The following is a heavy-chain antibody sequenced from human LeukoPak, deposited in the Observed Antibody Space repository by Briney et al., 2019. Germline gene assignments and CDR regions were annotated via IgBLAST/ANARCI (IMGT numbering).Heavy chain of an antibody. D-gene: IGHD6-13*01. V-gene: IGHV3-48*01. J-gene: IGHJ6*03. CDR1: GFTFSSYS. CDR3: ARALRDWYSSSWGYYYYYMDV. CDR2: ISSSSSTI. Sequence: PGESLRLSCAASGFTFSSYSMNWVRQAPGKGLEWVSYISSSSSTIYYADSVKGRFTISRDNAKNSLYLQMNSLRAEDTAVYYCARALRDWYSSSWGYYYYYMDVWGKGTTVTVSS.